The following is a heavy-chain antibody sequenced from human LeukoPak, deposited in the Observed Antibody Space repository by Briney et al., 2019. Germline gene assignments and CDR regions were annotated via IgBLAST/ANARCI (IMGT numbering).Heavy chain of an antibody. V-gene: IGHV4-30-4*08. J-gene: IGHJ4*02. CDR2: IYYSGST. Sequence: SQTQSLTCAVSGGSISSGDYYWSWIRQPPGKGLEWIGYIYYSGSTYYNPSLKSRVTISVDTSNNQFSLKLSSVTAADTAVYYCARYSTSWDYWGQGTLVTVSS. CDR1: GGSISSGDYY. D-gene: IGHD2-2*01. CDR3: ARYSTSWDY.